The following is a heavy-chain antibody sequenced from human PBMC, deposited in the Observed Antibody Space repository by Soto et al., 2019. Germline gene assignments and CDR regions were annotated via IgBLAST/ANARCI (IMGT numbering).Heavy chain of an antibody. V-gene: IGHV3-23*01. CDR1: GFTFSSYA. D-gene: IGHD3-9*01. CDR2: ISGSGGST. Sequence: VQLLESGGGLVQPGGSLRLSCAASGFTFSSYAMSWVRQAPGKGLEWVSAISGSGGSTYYADSVKGRFTISRDNSKNTLYLQMNSLRAEDTAVYYCAKDANYYDILTGNRFPQNFQHWGQGTLVTVSS. J-gene: IGHJ1*01. CDR3: AKDANYYDILTGNRFPQNFQH.